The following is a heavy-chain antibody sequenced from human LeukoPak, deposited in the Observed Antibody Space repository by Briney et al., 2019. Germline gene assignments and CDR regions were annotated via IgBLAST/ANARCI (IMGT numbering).Heavy chain of an antibody. CDR2: ISGYSGNT. Sequence: ASVKVSCKASGYTFISYGISWGRQAPGQGLEWMGWISGYSGNTNYAQNLQGRVTMTTDTSTSTAYMELRSLRSDDTAVYYCARGLGVVTAQSEQPKPRYFDLWGRGTQVTVSS. J-gene: IGHJ2*01. V-gene: IGHV1-18*01. CDR3: ARGLGVVTAQSEQPKPRYFDL. CDR1: GYTFISYG. D-gene: IGHD2-21*02.